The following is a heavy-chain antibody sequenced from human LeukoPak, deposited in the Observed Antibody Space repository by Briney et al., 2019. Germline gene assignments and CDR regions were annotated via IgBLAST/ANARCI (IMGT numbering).Heavy chain of an antibody. Sequence: GGSLRLSCAAAGFTFRTYRMNWVRQAPGKGLEWVSYISSSSGTIYYADSVKGRFTISRDNAKNSLFLQMNSLRDEDTAVYYCARDLRGYYYFDQWGQGTLVTVSS. J-gene: IGHJ4*02. CDR1: GFTFRTYR. D-gene: IGHD6-13*01. V-gene: IGHV3-48*02. CDR3: ARDLRGYYYFDQ. CDR2: ISSSSGTI.